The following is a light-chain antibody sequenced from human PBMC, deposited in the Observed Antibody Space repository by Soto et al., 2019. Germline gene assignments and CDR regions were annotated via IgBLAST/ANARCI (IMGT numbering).Light chain of an antibody. J-gene: IGKJ4*01. CDR3: QQYNDWPPLT. V-gene: IGKV3-15*01. CDR1: QSVSSY. Sequence: ETVLTQSPATLSLSPGERATLSCKASQSVSSYLAWYQQKPGQAPRLVIYGASTRATGIPARFSGSGSGTEFTLTISSLQSEDFAVYYCQQYNDWPPLTFGGGTRVEIK. CDR2: GAS.